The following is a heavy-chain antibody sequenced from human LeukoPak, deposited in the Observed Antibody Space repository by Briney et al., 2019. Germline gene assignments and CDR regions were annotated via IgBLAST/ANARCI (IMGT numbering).Heavy chain of an antibody. D-gene: IGHD3-22*01. CDR1: GGSISSYY. Sequence: SETLSLTCTVSGGSISSYYWSWIRQPPGKGLEWIGYIYYSGSTNYNPSLKSRVTISVDTSKNHFSLKLSSVTAADTAVYYCARSYYYDSSGSQVSFYYMDVWGKGTTVTVSS. J-gene: IGHJ6*03. V-gene: IGHV4-59*12. CDR3: ARSYYYDSSGSQVSFYYMDV. CDR2: IYYSGST.